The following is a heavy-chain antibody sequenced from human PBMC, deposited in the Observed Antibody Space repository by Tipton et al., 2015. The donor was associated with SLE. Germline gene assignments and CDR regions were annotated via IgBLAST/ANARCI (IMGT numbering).Heavy chain of an antibody. J-gene: IGHJ5*02. V-gene: IGHV4-39*07. CDR3: ARGFTGYNWFDP. CDR2: LYYSGNT. CDR1: GVSISSNDYQ. Sequence: TLSLTCTVSGVSISSNDYQWGWIRQPPGKGLEWLGSLYYSGNTYYNPSLLSRVAISVDKSKNQFSLKLNSVTAADTAVYYCARGFTGYNWFDPWGQGTLVTVSS. D-gene: IGHD3-10*01.